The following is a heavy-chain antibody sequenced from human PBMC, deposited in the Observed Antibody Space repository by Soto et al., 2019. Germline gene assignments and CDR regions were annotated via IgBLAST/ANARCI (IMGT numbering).Heavy chain of an antibody. CDR1: GYTFTSYG. Sequence: ASVKVSCKASGYTFTSYGISWVRQAPGQGLEWMGWINPNSGGTNYAQKFQGWVTMTRDTSISTAYMELSRLRSDDTAVYYCARSVVPAARGYYYYGMDVWGQGTTVTVSS. CDR3: ARSVVPAARGYYYYGMDV. CDR2: INPNSGGT. V-gene: IGHV1-2*04. D-gene: IGHD2-2*01. J-gene: IGHJ6*02.